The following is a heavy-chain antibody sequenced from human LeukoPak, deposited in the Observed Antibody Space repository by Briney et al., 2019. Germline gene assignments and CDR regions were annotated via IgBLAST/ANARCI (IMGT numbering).Heavy chain of an antibody. CDR1: GYTFTSYG. V-gene: IGHV1-18*01. CDR2: ISAYNGNT. Sequence: ASVKVSCKASGYTFTSYGISWVRQAPGQGLEWMGWISAYNGNTNYAQKLQGRVTMTTDTSTSTAYMELRSLRSDDTAVYYCARDRDSRYYDRNDYWGQGTLVTVSS. CDR3: ARDRDSRYYDRNDY. J-gene: IGHJ4*02. D-gene: IGHD3-22*01.